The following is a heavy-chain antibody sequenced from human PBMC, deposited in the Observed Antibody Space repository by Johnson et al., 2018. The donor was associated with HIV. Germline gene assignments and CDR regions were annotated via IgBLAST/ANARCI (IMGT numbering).Heavy chain of an antibody. J-gene: IGHJ3*02. D-gene: IGHD2-2*01. CDR3: ARGGLGYQNIHDPFDI. Sequence: QVQLVESGGGVVQPGRSLRVSCEVSGLTLTTIIVHWARQAPGKGLEWVSLISHDGTTTAYADSVKGRYTISRDISTNTVYLQMNSLSPEDTAVYYCARGGLGYQNIHDPFDIWGQGTMVTVSS. CDR1: GLTLTTII. CDR2: ISHDGTTT. V-gene: IGHV3-30*04.